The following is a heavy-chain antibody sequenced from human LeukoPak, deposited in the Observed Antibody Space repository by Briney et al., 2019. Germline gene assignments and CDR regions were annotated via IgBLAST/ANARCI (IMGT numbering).Heavy chain of an antibody. CDR3: AREHRFLEWSYDAFDI. V-gene: IGHV1-2*02. J-gene: IGHJ3*02. CDR2: INPNSGGT. CDR1: GYTFTGYY. Sequence: GASVKVSCKASGYTFTGYYMHWVRRAPGQGLEWMGWINPNSGGTNYAQKFQGRVTMTRDTSISTAYMELSRLRSDDTAVYYCAREHRFLEWSYDAFDIWGQGTMVTVSS. D-gene: IGHD3-3*01.